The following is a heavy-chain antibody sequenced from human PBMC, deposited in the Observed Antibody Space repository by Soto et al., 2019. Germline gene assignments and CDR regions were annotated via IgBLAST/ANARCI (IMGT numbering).Heavy chain of an antibody. CDR2: ISYDGSNK. CDR1: GFTFSSYG. V-gene: IGHV3-30*18. Sequence: QVQLAESGGGVVQPGRSLRLSCAASGFTFSSYGMHWVRQAPGKGLEWVAVISYDGSNKYYADSVKGRFTISRDNSKNTLYLQMNSLRAEDTAVYYCAKDSSGWYGGYNWFDPWGQGTLVTVSS. CDR3: AKDSSGWYGGYNWFDP. J-gene: IGHJ5*02. D-gene: IGHD6-19*01.